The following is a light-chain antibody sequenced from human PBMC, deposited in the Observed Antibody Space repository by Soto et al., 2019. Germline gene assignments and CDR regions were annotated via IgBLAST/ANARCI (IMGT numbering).Light chain of an antibody. Sequence: DIQITQAPSTLSASLGDRVTITCRASQSIISCLAWYQQKPGQAPKVLIFDASSLESGVPSRFSGSGSATEFTLTISSLQPDDFATYYCQQYSTYPWTFGQGTKVDI. J-gene: IGKJ1*01. V-gene: IGKV1-5*01. CDR1: QSIISC. CDR2: DAS. CDR3: QQYSTYPWT.